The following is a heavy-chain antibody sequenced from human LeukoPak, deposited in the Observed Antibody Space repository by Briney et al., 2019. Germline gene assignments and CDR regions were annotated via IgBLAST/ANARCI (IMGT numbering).Heavy chain of an antibody. CDR1: GGSFSGYY. D-gene: IGHD3-22*01. V-gene: IGHV4-34*01. Sequence: SETLSLTCAVYGGSFSGYYWSWIRQPPGKGLEWIGEVNHSGSTNYNPSLKSRVTISVDTSKNQFSLKLSSVTAADTAVYYCARGPTYYYDSSGYYPFDYWGQGTLVTVSS. CDR3: ARGPTYYYDSSGYYPFDY. CDR2: VNHSGST. J-gene: IGHJ4*02.